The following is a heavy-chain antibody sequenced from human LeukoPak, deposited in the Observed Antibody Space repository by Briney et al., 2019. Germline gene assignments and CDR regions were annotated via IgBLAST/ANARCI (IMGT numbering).Heavy chain of an antibody. CDR3: AREDTAMGYFDY. CDR2: IYYSGST. Sequence: SETLSLTCTVPGGSISSYYWSWIRQPPGKGLEWIGYIYYSGSTNYNPSLKSRVTISVDTSKNQFSLKLSSVTAADTAVYYCAREDTAMGYFDYWGQGTLVTVS. J-gene: IGHJ4*02. CDR1: GGSISSYY. D-gene: IGHD5-18*01. V-gene: IGHV4-59*01.